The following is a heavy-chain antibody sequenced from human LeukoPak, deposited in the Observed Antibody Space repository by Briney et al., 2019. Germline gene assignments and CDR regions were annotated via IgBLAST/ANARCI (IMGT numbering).Heavy chain of an antibody. D-gene: IGHD3-10*01. CDR1: GYTFSNSD. V-gene: IGHV1-8*01. CDR3: ARDYFDSGRGYYYMDV. CDR2: MNPNRGNT. Sequence: GASVKVSCKASGYTFSNSDINWVRQATGQGLEWMGWMNPNRGNTGYAQKFQGRVTMTRNTSISTAYMELSGLRSEDTAVYYCARDYFDSGRGYYYMDVSGEGTTVTVS. J-gene: IGHJ6*03.